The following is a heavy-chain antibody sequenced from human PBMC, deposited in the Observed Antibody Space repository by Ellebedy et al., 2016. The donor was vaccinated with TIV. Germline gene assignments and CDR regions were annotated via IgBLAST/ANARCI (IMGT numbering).Heavy chain of an antibody. V-gene: IGHV3-21*01. D-gene: IGHD3-3*01. Sequence: GESLKISCEASGFIFSSYTMNWVRQAPGKGLEWISSISGNGQSINCRDSVKGRFITSRDNAKNSLYLQMNSLRAEDTAVYNCARAGGGFLEWLSQDYFDYWGQGTLVTVSS. J-gene: IGHJ4*02. CDR3: ARAGGGFLEWLSQDYFDY. CDR2: ISGNGQSI. CDR1: GFIFSSYT.